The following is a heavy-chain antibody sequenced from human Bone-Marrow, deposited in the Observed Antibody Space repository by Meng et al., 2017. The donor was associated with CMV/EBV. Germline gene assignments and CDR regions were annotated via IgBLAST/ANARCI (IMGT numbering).Heavy chain of an antibody. J-gene: IGHJ3*02. CDR3: ARDFRTYPGGSYPGDSFAI. V-gene: IGHV1-18*01. Sequence: ASVKVSCKASGGTFSSYAISWVRQAPGQGLEWMGWISAYNGNTNYAQKLQGRVTITTDTSTSTAYMELRSLRSDDTAVYYCARDFRTYPGGSYPGDSFAISTQGTMVTVSS. D-gene: IGHD1-26*01. CDR2: ISAYNGNT. CDR1: GGTFSSYA.